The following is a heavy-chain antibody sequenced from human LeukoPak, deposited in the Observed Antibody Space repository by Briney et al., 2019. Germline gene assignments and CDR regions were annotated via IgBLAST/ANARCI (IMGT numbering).Heavy chain of an antibody. CDR2: IYYSGST. CDR3: ARWIAANWFDP. Sequence: PSETLSLTCTVSGGSINSYYWSWIRQPPGKGLEWVGYIYYSGSTNYNPSLKSRVTISVDKSKNQFSLKLSSVTAADTDVYYCARWIAANWFDPWGQGTLVTVSS. J-gene: IGHJ5*02. V-gene: IGHV4-59*01. D-gene: IGHD5-12*01. CDR1: GGSINSYY.